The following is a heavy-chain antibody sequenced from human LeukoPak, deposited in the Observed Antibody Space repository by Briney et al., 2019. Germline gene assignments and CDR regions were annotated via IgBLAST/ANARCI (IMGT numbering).Heavy chain of an antibody. D-gene: IGHD3-10*01. CDR1: GFTFSSYW. J-gene: IGHJ6*03. CDR3: AFCSSGFGVSSPYYYYYMDV. CDR2: INSDGSST. V-gene: IGHV3-74*01. Sequence: GGSLRLSCAASGFTFSSYWMHWVRQAPGKGLVWVSRINSDGSSTSYADSVKGRFTMSRDNAKNTLYLQMNSLRAEDTAVYYCAFCSSGFGVSSPYYYYYMDVWGKGTTVTVSS.